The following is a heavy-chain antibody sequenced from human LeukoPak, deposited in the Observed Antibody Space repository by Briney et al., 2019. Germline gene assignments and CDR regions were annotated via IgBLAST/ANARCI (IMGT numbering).Heavy chain of an antibody. CDR1: GFTVSRTY. CDR3: ARDPSGTGTGFDI. D-gene: IGHD3/OR15-3a*01. J-gene: IGHJ3*02. Sequence: PGGSLRLSCAALGFTVSRTYMRWVRQAPGKGLGWVSVIYVGGDIYYADSVRGRFAISRDNSKNTVYLQMNGLRGEDTAVYYCARDPSGTGTGFDIWGQGTMDTVSS. CDR2: IYVGGDI. V-gene: IGHV3-66*01.